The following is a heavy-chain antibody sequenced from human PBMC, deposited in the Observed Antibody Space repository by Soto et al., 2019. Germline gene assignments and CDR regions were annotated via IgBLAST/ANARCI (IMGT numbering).Heavy chain of an antibody. J-gene: IGHJ6*02. Sequence: LKISCKTSGYSFTSHWIAWVRQMPGKGLEWMGIIYPSDSDIRYRPSFQGQVTISVDKSISTAYLQWSSLKASDTATYYCARQDYSNYRGGMDVWGQGTTVTVSS. D-gene: IGHD2-2*01. CDR2: IYPSDSDI. CDR1: GYSFTSHW. CDR3: ARQDYSNYRGGMDV. V-gene: IGHV5-51*01.